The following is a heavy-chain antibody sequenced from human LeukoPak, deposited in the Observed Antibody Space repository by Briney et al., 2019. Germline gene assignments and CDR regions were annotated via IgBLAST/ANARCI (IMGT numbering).Heavy chain of an antibody. Sequence: SETLSLTCTVSGYSISSGYYWVWIRQPPGKGLEWIGSIYRSGSTNYNPSLKSRVTISVDTSKNQFSLKLSSVTAADTAVYYCASLYYYGSGAFDPWGQGTLVTVSS. V-gene: IGHV4-38-2*02. D-gene: IGHD3-10*01. CDR2: IYRSGST. CDR1: GYSISSGYY. CDR3: ASLYYYGSGAFDP. J-gene: IGHJ5*02.